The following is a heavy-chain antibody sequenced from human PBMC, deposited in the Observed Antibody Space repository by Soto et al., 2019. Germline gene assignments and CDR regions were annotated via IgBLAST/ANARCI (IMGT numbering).Heavy chain of an antibody. D-gene: IGHD3-3*01. CDR1: GFTFSDYY. V-gene: IGHV3-11*01. J-gene: IGHJ4*02. CDR2: ISNSGSTT. Sequence: PGGSLRLSCAASGFTFSDYYMTWIRQAPGKGLEWVSYISNSGSTTYYADSVKGRFTISRDNAKNSLYLQMNSLRAEDTAVYYCAKTWSGYPMDYWGQGTLVTVS. CDR3: AKTWSGYPMDY.